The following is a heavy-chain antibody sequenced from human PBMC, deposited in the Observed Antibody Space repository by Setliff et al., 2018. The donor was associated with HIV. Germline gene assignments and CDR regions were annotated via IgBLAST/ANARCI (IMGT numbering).Heavy chain of an antibody. V-gene: IGHV1-18*01. CDR3: ARMRGGHNIREGAFDI. CDR1: GYSFSSYG. Sequence: ASVKVSCKASGYSFSSYGIGWVRLAPGQGLEWMGWMSTDNGYTNYAQKVQGRVTMTTDTGTRTAYMELRSLRSDDTAMYYCARMRGGHNIREGAFDIWGQGTMVTVSS. D-gene: IGHD1-20*01. CDR2: MSTDNGYT. J-gene: IGHJ3*02.